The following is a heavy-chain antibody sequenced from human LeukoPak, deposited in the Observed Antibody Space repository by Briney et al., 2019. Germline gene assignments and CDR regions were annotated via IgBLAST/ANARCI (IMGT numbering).Heavy chain of an antibody. V-gene: IGHV4-30-4*01. Sequence: PSETLSLTCTVSGGSISSGDYYWSWIRQPPGKGLEWIGYIYYSGSTYYNPSLKSRVTISVDTSKNQFSLKLSSVTAADTAVYYCASDKLGCCSGGSCYHDGFDYWGQGTLVTVSS. D-gene: IGHD2-15*01. CDR2: IYYSGST. CDR3: ASDKLGCCSGGSCYHDGFDY. CDR1: GGSISSGDYY. J-gene: IGHJ4*02.